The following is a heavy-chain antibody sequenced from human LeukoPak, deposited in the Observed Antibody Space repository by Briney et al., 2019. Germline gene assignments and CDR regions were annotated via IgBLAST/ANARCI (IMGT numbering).Heavy chain of an antibody. CDR2: TNPNSGNT. D-gene: IGHD5-24*01. J-gene: IGHJ5*02. Sequence: ASVKVSCKASGYTFTSYDINWVRQATGQGLESMGWTNPNSGNTGYAQKFQGRVTMTRNTSISTAYMELSSLRSEDTAVYYCARGFPVEMATIGWFDPWGQGTLVTVSS. CDR3: ARGFPVEMATIGWFDP. V-gene: IGHV1-8*01. CDR1: GYTFTSYD.